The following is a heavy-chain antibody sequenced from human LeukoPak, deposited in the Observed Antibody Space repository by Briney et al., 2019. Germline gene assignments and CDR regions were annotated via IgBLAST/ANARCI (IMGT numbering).Heavy chain of an antibody. D-gene: IGHD1-26*01. Sequence: PSETLSLTCTVSGGSISSYYWSWIRQPPGKGPEWIGYIYYSGSTNYNPSLKSRVTISVDTSKNQFSLKLSSVTAADTAVYYCARDGFKTSVGATSSSDYWGQGTLVTVSS. V-gene: IGHV4-59*01. CDR3: ARDGFKTSVGATSSSDY. CDR2: IYYSGST. J-gene: IGHJ4*02. CDR1: GGSISSYY.